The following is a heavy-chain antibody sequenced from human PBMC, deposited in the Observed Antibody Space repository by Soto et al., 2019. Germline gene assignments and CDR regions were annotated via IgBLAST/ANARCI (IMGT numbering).Heavy chain of an antibody. CDR2: LSDGGSTK. CDR3: CGVEGLPAHSYRYYEFDD. V-gene: IGHV3-30*03. J-gene: IGHJ4*02. Sequence: PGGSLRLSCAASGFTFSTYGMHWVRQAPGRGLEWVAVLSDGGSTKYYADSVKGRFTISRDNSKNTLYLQMNSLRAEDTAVYYYCGVEGLPAHSYRYYEFDDCGQGTMVTVSS. D-gene: IGHD5-18*01. CDR1: GFTFSTYG.